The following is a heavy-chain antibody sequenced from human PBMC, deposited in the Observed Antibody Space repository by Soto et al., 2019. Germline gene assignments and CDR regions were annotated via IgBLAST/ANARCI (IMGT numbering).Heavy chain of an antibody. Sequence: QVQLVQSGAEVKKPGSSVKVSCEASGGIFSSSPINWVRQAPGQGLEWMGGTIPIFGTANYAQKFQGRVTITADESTSTAYMELSSLRSEDTAVYYCARDDGANSSSYTRRGYYYYGMDVWGQGTTVTVSS. J-gene: IGHJ6*02. D-gene: IGHD6-6*01. CDR1: GGIFSSSP. CDR2: TIPIFGTA. V-gene: IGHV1-69*12. CDR3: ARDDGANSSSYTRRGYYYYGMDV.